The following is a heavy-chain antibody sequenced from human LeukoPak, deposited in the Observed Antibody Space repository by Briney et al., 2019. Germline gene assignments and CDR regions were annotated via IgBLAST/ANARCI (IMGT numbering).Heavy chain of an antibody. CDR2: ISYDGSNK. J-gene: IGHJ4*02. Sequence: PGGSLRLSCAASGFTFSSYGMHWVRQAPGKGLEWVAVISYDGSNKYYADSVKGRFTISRDNAENSLYLQMNSLKVEDTAVYYCSRDLGLEGYWSQGSLVTVSS. D-gene: IGHD3-3*01. CDR3: SRDLGLEGY. V-gene: IGHV3-30*03. CDR1: GFTFSSYG.